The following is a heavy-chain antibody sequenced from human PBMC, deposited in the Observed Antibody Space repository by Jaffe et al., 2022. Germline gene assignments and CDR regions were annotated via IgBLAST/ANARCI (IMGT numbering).Heavy chain of an antibody. CDR1: GGSISSSSYY. CDR2: IYYSGST. V-gene: IGHV4-39*01. J-gene: IGHJ4*02. CDR3: ARGRITIFGVVILTDY. Sequence: QLQLQESGPGLVKPSETLSLTCTVSGGSISSSSYYWGWIRQPPGKGLEWIGSIYYSGSTYYNPSLKSRVTISVDTSKNQFSLKLSSVTAADTAVYYCARGRITIFGVVILTDYWGQGTLVTVSS. D-gene: IGHD3-3*01.